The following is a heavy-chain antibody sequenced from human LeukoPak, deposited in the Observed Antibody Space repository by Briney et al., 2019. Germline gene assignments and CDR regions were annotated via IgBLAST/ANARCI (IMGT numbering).Heavy chain of an antibody. CDR2: INHSGST. J-gene: IGHJ4*02. CDR1: GGSFSGYY. CDR3: ARSGRYDYVWGSYRYLFDY. V-gene: IGHV4-34*01. D-gene: IGHD3-16*02. Sequence: PSETLFLTCAVYGGSFSGYYWSWIRQPPGKGLEWIGEINHSGSTNYNPSLKSRVTISVDTSKNQFSLKLSSVTAADTAVYYCARSGRYDYVWGSYRYLFDYWGQGTLVTVSS.